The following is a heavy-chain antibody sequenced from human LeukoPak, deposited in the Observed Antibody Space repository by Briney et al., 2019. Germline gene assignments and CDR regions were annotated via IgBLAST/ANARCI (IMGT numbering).Heavy chain of an antibody. Sequence: GGSLRLSCTASGFTFGDYAMSWVRQAPGKGLEWVGFIRSKAYGGTTECAASVKGRFTISRDDSKSIAYLQMNSLKTEDTAVYYCTRADTIFGVVFDYWGQGTLVTVSS. D-gene: IGHD3-3*01. CDR2: IRSKAYGGTT. J-gene: IGHJ4*02. CDR1: GFTFGDYA. V-gene: IGHV3-49*04. CDR3: TRADTIFGVVFDY.